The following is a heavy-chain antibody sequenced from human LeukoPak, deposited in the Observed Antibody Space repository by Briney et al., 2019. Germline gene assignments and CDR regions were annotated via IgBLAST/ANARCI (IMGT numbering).Heavy chain of an antibody. CDR1: GGFFSGYY. CDR3: ARGNYDFWSGYRLYWFDP. Sequence: SETLSLTCAVYGGFFSGYYWSWIRQPPGKGLEWIGEINHSGSTNYNPSLKSRVTISVDTSKNQFSLKLSSVTAADTAVYYCARGNYDFWSGYRLYWFDPWGQGTLVTVSS. J-gene: IGHJ5*02. CDR2: INHSGST. V-gene: IGHV4-34*01. D-gene: IGHD3-3*01.